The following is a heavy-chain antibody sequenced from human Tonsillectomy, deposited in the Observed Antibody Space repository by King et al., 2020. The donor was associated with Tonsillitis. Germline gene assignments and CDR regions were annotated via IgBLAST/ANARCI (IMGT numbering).Heavy chain of an antibody. CDR1: GYTFTSYG. J-gene: IGHJ4*02. V-gene: IGHV1-18*04. Sequence: QLVQSGAEVKKPGASVKVSCKASGYTFTSYGISWVRQAPGQGLEWMGWISAYNGNTNYSQKLQGRVTMTTDTSTSTAYMELRSLRSDDTAVYYCASDPGPEQTYYDCLSGYYHFDSWGQGTLVTVSS. D-gene: IGHD3-3*01. CDR3: ASDPGPEQTYYDCLSGYYHFDS. CDR2: ISAYNGNT.